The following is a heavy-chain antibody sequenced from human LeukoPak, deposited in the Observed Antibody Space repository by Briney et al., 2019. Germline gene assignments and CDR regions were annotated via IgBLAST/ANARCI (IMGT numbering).Heavy chain of an antibody. CDR3: AKDVEMATRHGAFDI. CDR1: GFTFSSYA. J-gene: IGHJ3*02. Sequence: GGSLRLSCAASGFTFSSYAMSWVRQAPGKGLEWVSAISGSGGSTYYADSVKGRLTISRDNSKNTLYLQMNSLRAEDTAVYYCAKDVEMATRHGAFDIWGQGTMVTVSS. CDR2: ISGSGGST. V-gene: IGHV3-23*01. D-gene: IGHD5-24*01.